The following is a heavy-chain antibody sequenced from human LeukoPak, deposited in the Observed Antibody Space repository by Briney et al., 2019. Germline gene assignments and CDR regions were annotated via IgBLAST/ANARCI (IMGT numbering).Heavy chain of an antibody. J-gene: IGHJ4*02. D-gene: IGHD4-17*01. CDR1: GGSFSGYY. V-gene: IGHV4-34*01. CDR3: ARGGPYGDYYFDY. Sequence: SETLSLTCAVYGGSFSGYYWSWIRQPPGKGLEWIGEINHSGSTNYNPSLKSRVTISVDTSKNQFSLKLSSVTAADTAVYYCARGGPYGDYYFDYWGQGTLVTVSS. CDR2: INHSGST.